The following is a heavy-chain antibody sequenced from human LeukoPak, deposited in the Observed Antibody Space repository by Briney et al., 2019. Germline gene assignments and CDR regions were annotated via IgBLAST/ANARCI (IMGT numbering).Heavy chain of an antibody. Sequence: SETLSLTCTVSGGSISSSSYYWSWIRQPPGKGLEWIGYIYYSGSTNYNPSLKSRVTISVDTSKNQFSLKLSSVTAADTAVYYCARRGKATVVPLPIWYFDLWGRGTLVTVSS. D-gene: IGHD4-23*01. V-gene: IGHV4-61*05. CDR2: IYYSGST. CDR3: ARRGKATVVPLPIWYFDL. J-gene: IGHJ2*01. CDR1: GGSISSSSYY.